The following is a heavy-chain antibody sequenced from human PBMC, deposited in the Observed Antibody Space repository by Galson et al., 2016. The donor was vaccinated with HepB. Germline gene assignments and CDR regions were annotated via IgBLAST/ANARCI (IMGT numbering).Heavy chain of an antibody. V-gene: IGHV1-69*13. J-gene: IGHJ4*02. D-gene: IGHD6-13*01. CDR2: IIPFIGTA. CDR1: GGDFSSYA. CDR3: ARDGSRAAAGIAF. Sequence: SVKVSCKASGGDFSSYAISWVRQAPGQGLEWMGGIIPFIGTANVAQRFQGRVTITADESTRTSKMESSRLTYEDTAVYFCARDGSRAAAGIAFWGQGTLVTVSS.